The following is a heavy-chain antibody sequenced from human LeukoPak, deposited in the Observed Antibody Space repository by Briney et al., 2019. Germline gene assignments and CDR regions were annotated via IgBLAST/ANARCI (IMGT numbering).Heavy chain of an antibody. Sequence: RGESLKISCKGSGYSFTKYWIGWVRQMPGKGLEWMGIIYPGDSDTRYSPSFQGQVTISADKSISTAYLQWSSLKASDTAMYYCARGTGPPFEASRLFYFDYWGQGTLVTVSS. V-gene: IGHV5-51*01. CDR2: IYPGDSDT. CDR1: GYSFTKYW. D-gene: IGHD7-27*01. CDR3: ARGTGPPFEASRLFYFDY. J-gene: IGHJ4*02.